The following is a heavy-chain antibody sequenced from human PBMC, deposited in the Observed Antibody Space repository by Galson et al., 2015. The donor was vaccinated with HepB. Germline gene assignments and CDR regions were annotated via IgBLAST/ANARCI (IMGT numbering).Heavy chain of an antibody. CDR2: IWYDGSNK. D-gene: IGHD4-17*01. Sequence: SLRLSCAASGFTFSSYGMHWVRQAPGKGLEWVAVIWYDGSNKYYADSVKGRFTISRDNSKNTLYLQMNSLRAEDTAVYYCARDYGHWYFDLWGRGTLVTVSS. CDR1: GFTFSSYG. V-gene: IGHV3-33*08. J-gene: IGHJ2*01. CDR3: ARDYGHWYFDL.